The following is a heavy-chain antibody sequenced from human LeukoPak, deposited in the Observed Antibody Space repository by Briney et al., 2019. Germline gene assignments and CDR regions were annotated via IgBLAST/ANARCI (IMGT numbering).Heavy chain of an antibody. J-gene: IGHJ3*02. V-gene: IGHV1-18*01. CDR1: GYTFTTYG. D-gene: IGHD3-9*01. Sequence: ASVKVSSKASGYTFTTYGISWVRQAPGQGLEWMGWISAYNANTNYAQKFQGRVTMTTDTSTSTAYMELRSLRSDDTAVYYCAILLDGSGNNDAFDIWGQGTMVTVSS. CDR3: AILLDGSGNNDAFDI. CDR2: ISAYNANT.